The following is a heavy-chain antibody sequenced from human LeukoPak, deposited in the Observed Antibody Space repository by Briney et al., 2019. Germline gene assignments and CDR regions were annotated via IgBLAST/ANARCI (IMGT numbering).Heavy chain of an antibody. CDR2: ISSSGNTI. J-gene: IGHJ6*02. D-gene: IGHD6-19*01. CDR1: GFTFSSYE. CDR3: AKAGIAVAGLPVYYYYYGMDV. V-gene: IGHV3-48*03. Sequence: GGSLRLSCAASGFTFSSYEMNWVRQAPGKGLEWVSYISSSGNTIYYADSVKGRFTISRDNSKNTLYLQMNSLRAEDTAVYYCAKAGIAVAGLPVYYYYYGMDVWGQGTTVTVSS.